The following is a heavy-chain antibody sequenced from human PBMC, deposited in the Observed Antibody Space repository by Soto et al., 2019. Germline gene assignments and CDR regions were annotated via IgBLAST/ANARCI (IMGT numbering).Heavy chain of an antibody. Sequence: EVQLVQSGAEVKKPGESLKISCKGSGYSFTSYLIAWVRQVPGKGLELMGVIYPGDSDIRYSPSFQGQVTISADKSISTAYLQWSSLKASDSAMYFCARHYYYDSSYYYPTTTQLPLDYWGQGTLVTVSS. J-gene: IGHJ4*02. CDR2: IYPGDSDI. CDR1: GYSFTSYL. V-gene: IGHV5-51*01. D-gene: IGHD3-22*01. CDR3: ARHYYYDSSYYYPTTTQLPLDY.